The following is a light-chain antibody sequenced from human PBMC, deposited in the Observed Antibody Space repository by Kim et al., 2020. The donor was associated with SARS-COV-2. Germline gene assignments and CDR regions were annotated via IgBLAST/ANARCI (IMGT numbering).Light chain of an antibody. V-gene: IGKV1-39*01. J-gene: IGKJ2*01. CDR3: QQSYSSLPYT. CDR1: QSINKY. Sequence: ASVGDRVSITCRASQSINKYLNWYQQKPGKAPKLLIYAASGLERGVPSRFSGTGFGTDFTLTIISVQPEDFATYYCQQSYSSLPYTFGQGTKLEI. CDR2: AAS.